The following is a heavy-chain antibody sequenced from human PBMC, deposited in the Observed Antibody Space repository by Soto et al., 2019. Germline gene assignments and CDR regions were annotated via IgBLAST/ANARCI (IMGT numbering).Heavy chain of an antibody. CDR3: VRATYFSDSSGYSRGLDY. CDR2: SRDKAQGYSS. CDR1: GITLSVHV. D-gene: IGHD3-22*01. J-gene: IGHJ4*02. Sequence: PRGPLRLSCAGSGITLSVHVIDWVRLAPGKGQEWIGRSRDKAQGYSSAYAASVKGRFTTSRDESKNSVNLHMKSLNNEDTAVNYCVRATYFSDSSGYSRGLDYWGQGTLVTVSS. V-gene: IGHV3-72*01.